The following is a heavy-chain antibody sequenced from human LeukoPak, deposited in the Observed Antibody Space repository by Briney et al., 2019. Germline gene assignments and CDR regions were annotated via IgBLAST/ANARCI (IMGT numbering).Heavy chain of an antibody. CDR2: ISSSSSYI. CDR3: AVELAAGAGRGYFQH. Sequence: PGGSLRLSCAASGFTFSSYNMNWVRQAPGKGLEWVSSISSSSSYIYYADSVKGRFTISRDNAKNSLYLQMNSLRAEDTAVYYCAVELAAGAGRGYFQHWAQGTVVSVPS. CDR1: GFTFSSYN. D-gene: IGHD1-26*01. J-gene: IGHJ1*01. V-gene: IGHV3-21*01.